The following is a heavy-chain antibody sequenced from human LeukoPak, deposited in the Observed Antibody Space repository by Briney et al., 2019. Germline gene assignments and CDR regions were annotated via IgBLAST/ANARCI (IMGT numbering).Heavy chain of an antibody. CDR3: ERGSRDGYNYYFDY. D-gene: IGHD5-24*01. J-gene: IGHJ4*02. Sequence: PSETLSLTCTVSGGSISSYYWSWIRQPPGKGLEWIGYIYYSGSTNYNPSLKSRVTISVDTSKNQFSLKLSSVTAADTAVYYCERGSRDGYNYYFDYWGQGTLVTVSS. CDR1: GGSISSYY. CDR2: IYYSGST. V-gene: IGHV4-59*01.